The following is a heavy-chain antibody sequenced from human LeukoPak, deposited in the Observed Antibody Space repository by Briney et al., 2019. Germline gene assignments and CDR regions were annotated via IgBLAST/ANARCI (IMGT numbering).Heavy chain of an antibody. D-gene: IGHD6-19*01. CDR1: GGSFIGYY. J-gene: IGHJ4*02. CDR2: INHSGST. V-gene: IGHV4-34*01. Sequence: PSETLSLTCAVYGGSFIGYYWSWIRQPPGKGLEWIGEINHSGSTNYNPSLKSRVTISVDTSKNQFSLKLSSLTAADTAVYYCARSPYSSGWSGVDYWGQGTLVTVSS. CDR3: ARSPYSSGWSGVDY.